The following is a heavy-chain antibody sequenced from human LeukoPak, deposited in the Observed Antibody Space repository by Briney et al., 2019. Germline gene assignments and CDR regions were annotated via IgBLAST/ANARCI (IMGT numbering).Heavy chain of an antibody. Sequence: GGSLRLICVLFGIPFVDAWMSWVRQTPGKGLEWIGRITKDGTTDYAAPVQGRFTISRDNSINSFYLLMNSLKIEDTAVYYCTWMTTVLTVDFWGRGTLVTVSS. V-gene: IGHV3-15*01. D-gene: IGHD4-17*01. J-gene: IGHJ4*02. CDR1: GIPFVDAW. CDR2: ITKDGTT. CDR3: TWMTTVLTVDF.